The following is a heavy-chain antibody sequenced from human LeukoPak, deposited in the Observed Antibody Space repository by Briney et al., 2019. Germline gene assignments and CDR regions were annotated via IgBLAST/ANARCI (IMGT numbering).Heavy chain of an antibody. D-gene: IGHD6-13*01. CDR1: GFTFSNYA. CDR2: IAFSGST. V-gene: IGHV3-23*01. Sequence: PGGSLRLSCAASGFTFSNYALTWVRQAPGKGLEWVSAIAFSGSTYYADSVKGRFTISRDDSKNTLYLQVNSLRAEDTAVYYCAKGFLPTSSSSNYVSFDFWGQGTLVTVSS. J-gene: IGHJ4*02. CDR3: AKGFLPTSSSSNYVSFDF.